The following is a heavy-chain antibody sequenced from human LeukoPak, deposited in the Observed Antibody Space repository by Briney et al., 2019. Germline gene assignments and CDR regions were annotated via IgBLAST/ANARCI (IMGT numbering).Heavy chain of an antibody. CDR3: AKDPLVVVITGDAFDI. CDR2: ISGSGGGT. D-gene: IGHD3-22*01. J-gene: IGHJ3*02. V-gene: IGHV3-23*01. CDR1: GFTFSSYA. Sequence: PGGSLRLSCAASGFTFSSYAMSWVRQAPGKGLEWVSAISGSGGGTYYADSVKGRFTISRDNSKNTLYLQMNSLRAEDTAVYYCAKDPLVVVITGDAFDIWGQGTMVTVSS.